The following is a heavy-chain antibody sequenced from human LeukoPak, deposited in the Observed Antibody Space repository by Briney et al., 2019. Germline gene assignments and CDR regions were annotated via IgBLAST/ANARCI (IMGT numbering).Heavy chain of an antibody. V-gene: IGHV3-33*01. CDR2: IWYDGSDS. Sequence: PGGSLRLSCAASGFDFSDYAMHWVRQAPGKGLEWLAVIWYDGSDSYSADSVKGRFTISRDNSKNTLYLQMNSLRAKDTAVYYCATKDSSGYIDAFDIWGQGTMVTVSS. J-gene: IGHJ3*02. D-gene: IGHD3-22*01. CDR3: ATKDSSGYIDAFDI. CDR1: GFDFSDYA.